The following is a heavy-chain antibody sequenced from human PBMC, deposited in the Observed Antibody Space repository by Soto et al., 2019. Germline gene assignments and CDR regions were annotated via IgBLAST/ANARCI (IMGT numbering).Heavy chain of an antibody. CDR3: ARESEELTSNFDY. CDR2: ISSTTNYI. D-gene: IGHD1-7*01. Sequence: HGGCLGLSCAACGFTFSRYSMNWFRQAPGKGLEWVSSISSTTNYIYYGDSMKGRFTISRDNAKNSLYLEMNSLRAEDTAVYYCARESEELTSNFDYWGQGTLVTVS. CDR1: GFTFSRYS. V-gene: IGHV3-21*06. J-gene: IGHJ4*02.